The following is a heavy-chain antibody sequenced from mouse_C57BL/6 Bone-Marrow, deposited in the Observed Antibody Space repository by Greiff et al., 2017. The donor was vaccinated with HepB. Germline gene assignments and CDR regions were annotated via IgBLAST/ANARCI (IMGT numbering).Heavy chain of an antibody. CDR3: AIYWGRDYYGMDC. J-gene: IGHJ4*01. D-gene: IGHD4-1*01. Sequence: EVQLQQSGGGLVKPGGSLKLSCAASGFTFSDYGTHWVRQAPEKGLEWVAYISSGSSTIYYADTGKGRFTISRDNAKNTPFLQMTSLRSEDTAMYYCAIYWGRDYYGMDCGGQGNSVTVSS. CDR2: ISSGSSTI. V-gene: IGHV5-17*01. CDR1: GFTFSDYG.